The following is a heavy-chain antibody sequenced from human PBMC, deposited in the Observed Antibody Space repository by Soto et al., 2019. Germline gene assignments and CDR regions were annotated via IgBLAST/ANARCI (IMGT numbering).Heavy chain of an antibody. CDR2: ISSSSSYI. D-gene: IGHD3-10*01. J-gene: IGHJ4*02. V-gene: IGHV3-21*01. Sequence: PGGSLRLSCAASGFTFSSYSMNWVRQAPGKGLEWVSSISSSSSYIYYADSVKGRFTISRDNAKNSLYLQMNSLRAEDTAVYYCASLLLWFGNPPDYWGQGTLVTVSS. CDR1: GFTFSSYS. CDR3: ASLLLWFGNPPDY.